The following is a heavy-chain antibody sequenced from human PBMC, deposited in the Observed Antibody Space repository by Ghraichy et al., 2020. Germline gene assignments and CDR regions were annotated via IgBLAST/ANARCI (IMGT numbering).Heavy chain of an antibody. CDR1: GFTFSDYY. Sequence: GGSLRLSCAASGFTFSDYYMSWIRQAPGKGLEWVSYISSSSSYTNYADSVKGRFTISRDNAKNSLYLQMNSLRAEDTAVYYCARIRGYSYGRISSNWFDPWGQGTLVTVSS. CDR2: ISSSSSYT. CDR3: ARIRGYSYGRISSNWFDP. V-gene: IGHV3-11*03. D-gene: IGHD5-18*01. J-gene: IGHJ5*02.